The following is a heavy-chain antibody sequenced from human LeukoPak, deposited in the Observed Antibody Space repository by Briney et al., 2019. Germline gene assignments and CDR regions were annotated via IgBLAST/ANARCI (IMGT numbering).Heavy chain of an antibody. V-gene: IGHV4-30-2*01. CDR1: GGSISSGGYY. J-gene: IGHJ4*02. Sequence: SETLSLTCTVSGGSISSGGYYWSWIRQPPGKGLEWIGYIYHSGSTYYNPSLKSRVTISVDRSKNQFSLKLSSVTAADTAVYYCARTFFGSVRVGSHDDFDYWGQGTLVTVSS. CDR3: ARTFFGSVRVGSHDDFDY. D-gene: IGHD3-3*01. CDR2: IYHSGST.